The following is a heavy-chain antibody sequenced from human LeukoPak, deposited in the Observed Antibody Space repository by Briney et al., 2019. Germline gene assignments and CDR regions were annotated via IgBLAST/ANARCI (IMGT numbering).Heavy chain of an antibody. CDR2: IYPGDSDT. D-gene: IGHD3-22*01. V-gene: IGHV5-51*01. Sequence: GESLNISCKGSGYSFTSYWIGWVRQMPGKGLEWMGIIYPGDSDTRYSPSFQGQVTISADKSISTAYLQWSSLKASDTAMYYCASRYYYDSSGYYYVIGAFDIWGQGTMVTVSS. CDR1: GYSFTSYW. CDR3: ASRYYYDSSGYYYVIGAFDI. J-gene: IGHJ3*02.